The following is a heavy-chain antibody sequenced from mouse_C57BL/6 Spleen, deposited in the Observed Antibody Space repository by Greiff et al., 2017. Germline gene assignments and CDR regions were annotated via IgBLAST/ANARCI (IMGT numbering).Heavy chain of an antibody. CDR3: ARGGGLRTLAMDY. Sequence: QVQLQQPGAELVMPGASVKLSCKASGYTFTSYWMHWVKQRPGQGLEWIGEIDPSDSYTNYNQKFKGKSTLTVDKSSSTAYMQLSSLTSEDSAVXYCARGGGLRTLAMDYWGQGTSVTVSS. J-gene: IGHJ4*01. D-gene: IGHD2-4*01. CDR1: GYTFTSYW. CDR2: IDPSDSYT. V-gene: IGHV1-69*01.